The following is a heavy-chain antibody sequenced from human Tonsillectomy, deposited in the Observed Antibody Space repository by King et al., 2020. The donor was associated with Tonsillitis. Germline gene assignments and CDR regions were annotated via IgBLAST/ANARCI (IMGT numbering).Heavy chain of an antibody. CDR1: GYSISSGYY. CDR2: IYHSGST. Sequence: VQLQESGPGLVKPSETLSLTCAVSGYSISSGYYWGWIRQPPGKGLEWIGSIYHSGSTYYNPSLKSRVTISVDTSKNQFSLKVNSVTAADTAVYYCARMYGDYGNWFDPWGQGTLVTVSS. V-gene: IGHV4-38-2*01. J-gene: IGHJ5*02. CDR3: ARMYGDYGNWFDP. D-gene: IGHD4-17*01.